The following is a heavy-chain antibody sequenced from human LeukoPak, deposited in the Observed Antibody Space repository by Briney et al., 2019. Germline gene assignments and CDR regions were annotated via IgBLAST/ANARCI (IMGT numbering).Heavy chain of an antibody. V-gene: IGHV3-7*01. D-gene: IGHD6-13*01. Sequence: PGGSPRLSCAASGFTFSSYWMSWVRQAPGKGLEWVANIKPDGSEKYYVDSVKGRFTISRDNAKNSLYLQMNSLRAEDTAVYYCARDRESSSSWLLDYWGQGTLVTVSS. J-gene: IGHJ4*02. CDR1: GFTFSSYW. CDR3: ARDRESSSSWLLDY. CDR2: IKPDGSEK.